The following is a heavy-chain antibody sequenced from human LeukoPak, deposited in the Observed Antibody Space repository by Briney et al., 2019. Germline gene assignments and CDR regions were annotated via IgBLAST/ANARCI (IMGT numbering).Heavy chain of an antibody. Sequence: SETLSLTCTVSGGSISNYYWSWIRQPPGKGLEWIGYIYYSGSTNYNSSLKSRVTISVDTSKNQFSLKLSSVTAADTAVYYCAKGAHTMILVVVESWGQGTLVTVSS. D-gene: IGHD3-22*01. CDR1: GGSISNYY. CDR2: IYYSGST. J-gene: IGHJ4*02. V-gene: IGHV4-59*01. CDR3: AKGAHTMILVVVES.